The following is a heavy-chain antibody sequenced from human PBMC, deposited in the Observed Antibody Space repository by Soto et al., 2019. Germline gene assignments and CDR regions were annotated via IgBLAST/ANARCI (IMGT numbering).Heavy chain of an antibody. CDR1: GFTFRSYA. Sequence: SLRLSCAASGFTFRSYAMHWVRQAPGKGLEWVAVISHDGSVTYYSESVKGRFTMSRDNSKETLFLQMSSLRSEDTAIYYCAKDEYWESHFYYFMDLWGRGTTVTVSS. V-gene: IGHV3-30*15. D-gene: IGHD1-26*01. J-gene: IGHJ6*03. CDR2: ISHDGSVT. CDR3: AKDEYWESHFYYFMDL.